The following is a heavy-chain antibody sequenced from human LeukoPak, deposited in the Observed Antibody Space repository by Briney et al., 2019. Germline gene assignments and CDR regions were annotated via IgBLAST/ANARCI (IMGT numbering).Heavy chain of an antibody. CDR2: IYSDGTT. V-gene: IGHV3-66*01. D-gene: IGHD3-10*01. Sequence: GGSLRLSCAASGFTVSSNYMNWVRQAPGKGLECVSAIYSDGTTVYADSVKGRFTISRDSSKNTLNLQMKSLKVEDTAVYYCAKDLSFRGVRGDRNYYGMDVWGQGTTVTVSS. CDR3: AKDLSFRGVRGDRNYYGMDV. CDR1: GFTVSSNY. J-gene: IGHJ6*02.